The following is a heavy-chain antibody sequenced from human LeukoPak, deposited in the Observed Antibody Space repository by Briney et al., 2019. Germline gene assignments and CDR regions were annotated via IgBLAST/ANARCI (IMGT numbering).Heavy chain of an antibody. CDR3: ARAGDYYDSSGSSLDAFDI. V-gene: IGHV4-34*01. CDR2: INHGGSS. Sequence: KSSEILSLTCTVYGGSFSGLYWSWIRQPPGKGLEWIAEINHGGSSKSNPSLKSRVAISVDASKNQFSLNLSSVTAADTAVYYCARAGDYYDSSGSSLDAFDIWGQGTMVTVSP. J-gene: IGHJ3*02. D-gene: IGHD3-22*01. CDR1: GGSFSGLY.